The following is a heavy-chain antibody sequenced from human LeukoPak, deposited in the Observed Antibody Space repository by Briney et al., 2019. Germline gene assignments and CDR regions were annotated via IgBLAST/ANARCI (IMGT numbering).Heavy chain of an antibody. CDR3: ARKLQGSGTYYDYFDY. D-gene: IGHD3-10*01. Sequence: SETLSLTCAVYGGPFSGCYWSWIRQAPGKGLEWIGEINHSGSTNYNPSLKSRVTISVDTSNNQFSLKLSSVTAADTAVYYCARKLQGSGTYYDYFDYWGQGTLATVSS. V-gene: IGHV4-34*01. CDR2: INHSGST. CDR1: GGPFSGCY. J-gene: IGHJ4*02.